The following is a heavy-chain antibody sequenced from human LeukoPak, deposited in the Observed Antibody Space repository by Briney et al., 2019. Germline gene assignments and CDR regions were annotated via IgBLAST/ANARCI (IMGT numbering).Heavy chain of an antibody. J-gene: IGHJ4*02. Sequence: ASVKVSCKASGYTFTSYDINWVRQATGQGLEWMGWINPNSGNTGYAQKFQGRVTMTRNTSISTAYMELSSLRSEDTAVYYCARQKEPYYYDSSGSLNYWGQGTLVTVSS. D-gene: IGHD3-22*01. V-gene: IGHV1-8*01. CDR2: INPNSGNT. CDR3: ARQKEPYYYDSSGSLNY. CDR1: GYTFTSYD.